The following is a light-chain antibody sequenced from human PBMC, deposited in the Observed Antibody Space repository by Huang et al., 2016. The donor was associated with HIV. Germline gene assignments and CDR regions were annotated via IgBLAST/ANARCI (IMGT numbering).Light chain of an antibody. CDR3: MQALQTPRT. CDR1: QSLLHNNGYNY. Sequence: DIVMTQSPLSLPVTPGEPASISCRSSQSLLHNNGYNYLDWYLKKSGQSPQLLIYLGSNRAAGVPDRFSGSGSGTEFTLKISRVEAEDVGVYYCMQALQTPRTFGQGTKVEMK. J-gene: IGKJ1*01. CDR2: LGS. V-gene: IGKV2-28*01.